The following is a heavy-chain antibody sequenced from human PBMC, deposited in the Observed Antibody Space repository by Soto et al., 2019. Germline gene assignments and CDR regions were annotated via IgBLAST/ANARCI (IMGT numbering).Heavy chain of an antibody. CDR3: ARHYPFGSGSYSPYYFDS. CDR1: GGSISSGSYY. Sequence: SETLSLTCTVSGGSISSGSYYWAWIRQPPGEGLDWIGNVYYSGTAYYNPSLKSRITISVDTSKNQFSLKLNSVTAADTAVYYCARHYPFGSGSYSPYYFDSWGQGTLVTV. V-gene: IGHV4-39*01. D-gene: IGHD3-10*01. CDR2: VYYSGTA. J-gene: IGHJ4*02.